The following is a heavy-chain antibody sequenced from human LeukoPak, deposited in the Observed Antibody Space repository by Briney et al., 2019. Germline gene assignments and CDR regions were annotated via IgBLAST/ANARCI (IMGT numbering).Heavy chain of an antibody. CDR3: ARRYSYGSGYFDY. CDR1: GGSISSRSYY. D-gene: IGHD5-18*01. CDR2: IYNSGST. Sequence: SETLSLTCTVSGGSISSRSYYWGWIRQPPGKGLEWIGYIYNSGSTYYNPSLKSRVTISVDTSKNQFSLKLSSVTAADTAVYYCARRYSYGSGYFDYWGQGTLVTVSS. V-gene: IGHV4-30-4*08. J-gene: IGHJ4*02.